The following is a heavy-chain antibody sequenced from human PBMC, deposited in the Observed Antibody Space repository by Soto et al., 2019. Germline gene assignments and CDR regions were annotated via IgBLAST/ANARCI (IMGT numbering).Heavy chain of an antibody. CDR3: ARDRVVVVPAAILYYGMDV. V-gene: IGHV1-69*06. Sequence: SVKVSCKASGGTFSSYAISWVRQAPGQGLEWMGGIIPIFGTANYAQKFQGRVTITADKSTSTAYMELSSLRSEDTAVYYCARDRVVVVPAAILYYGMDVWGQGTTVTVSS. J-gene: IGHJ6*02. CDR1: GGTFSSYA. D-gene: IGHD2-2*01. CDR2: IIPIFGTA.